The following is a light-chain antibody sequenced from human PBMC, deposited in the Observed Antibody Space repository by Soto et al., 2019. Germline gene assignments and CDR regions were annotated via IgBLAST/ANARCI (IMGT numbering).Light chain of an antibody. J-gene: IGKJ1*01. Sequence: ENVLTQSPVTLSLSPGERATLSCRASQSVSSSYLAWYQQKPGQAPRLLIYGASSRATGIPDRFSGSGSGTDFTLTISRLEPEDFAVYYCQQYGSSPWTFGQGTKVDIK. CDR3: QQYGSSPWT. CDR2: GAS. V-gene: IGKV3-20*01. CDR1: QSVSSSY.